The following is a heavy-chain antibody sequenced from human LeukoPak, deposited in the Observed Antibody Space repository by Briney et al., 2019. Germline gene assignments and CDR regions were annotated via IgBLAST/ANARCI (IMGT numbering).Heavy chain of an antibody. V-gene: IGHV1-69*01. J-gene: IGHJ3*02. D-gene: IGHD3-3*01. CDR2: IISIFDTA. Sequence: SVQISCKAAAGTFSTYAISWWGQAPGQGLEGMGGIISIFDTANCEQKFQGRVTISADESTSTAYMELSSLRSEDTAVYYCARLPEPVWSGTQSDAFDIWGQGTMVTVSS. CDR1: AGTFSTYA. CDR3: ARLPEPVWSGTQSDAFDI.